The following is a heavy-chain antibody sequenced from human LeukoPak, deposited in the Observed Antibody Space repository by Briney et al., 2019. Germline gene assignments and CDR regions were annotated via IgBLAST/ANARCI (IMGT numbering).Heavy chain of an antibody. CDR3: AREWELAFDI. V-gene: IGHV1-69*13. Sequence: ASVKVSCKASGGTFSSYAISWVRQAPGQGLEWMGGIIPIFGTANYAQKFQGRVTITADESTSTAYMELSSLRPEDTAVYYCAREWELAFDIWGQGTMVTVSS. CDR2: IIPIFGTA. J-gene: IGHJ3*02. D-gene: IGHD1-26*01. CDR1: GGTFSSYA.